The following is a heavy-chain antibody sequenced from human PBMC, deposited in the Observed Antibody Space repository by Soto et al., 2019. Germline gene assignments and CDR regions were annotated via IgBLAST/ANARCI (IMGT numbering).Heavy chain of an antibody. CDR2: VSANNGHT. D-gene: IGHD2-8*01. J-gene: IGHJ6*02. CDR3: AREMDNVKAKHFFYYLAMDV. Sequence: ASVKVSCKASGFTFSIYGLNWVRQAPGQGLEWMGWVSANNGHTNYAQNLQGRVSMTTDTSTSTAYMELRGLTFDDTAVYYCAREMDNVKAKHFFYYLAMDVWGHGTTVTVS. CDR1: GFTFSIYG. V-gene: IGHV1-18*01.